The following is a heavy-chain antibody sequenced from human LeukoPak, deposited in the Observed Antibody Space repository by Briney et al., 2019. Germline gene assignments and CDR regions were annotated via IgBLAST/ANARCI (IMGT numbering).Heavy chain of an antibody. Sequence: GGSPRLSRAASGFRLSDFWISWGPQAPGEGAGWVDNIKEDGSEKNYVDSVKGRFTISRDNAKNSLYLQMNSLRVEDTAVYYCATEFGRPGYWGQGTLVTVSS. CDR1: GFRLSDFW. D-gene: IGHD3-16*01. CDR3: ATEFGRPGY. V-gene: IGHV3-7*05. CDR2: IKEDGSEK. J-gene: IGHJ4*02.